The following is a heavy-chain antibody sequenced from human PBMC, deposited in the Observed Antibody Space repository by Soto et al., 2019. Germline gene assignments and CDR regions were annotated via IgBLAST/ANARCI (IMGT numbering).Heavy chain of an antibody. J-gene: IGHJ6*02. CDR1: GASVSSDTAA. D-gene: IGHD3-10*01. CDR2: TYYRSKWYN. CDR3: TRDWRGYYFGMDV. Sequence: SQTLSLTCVISGASVSSDTAAWNWIRQFPWGGLEWLGRTYYRSKWYNDYGVSVENRITISPDTSNNQFSLHLNSVTPEDTAVYYCTRDWRGYYFGMDVWGQGTTVTVSS. V-gene: IGHV6-1*01.